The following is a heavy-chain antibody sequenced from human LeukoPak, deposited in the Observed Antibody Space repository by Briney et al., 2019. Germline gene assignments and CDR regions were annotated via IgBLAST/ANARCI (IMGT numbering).Heavy chain of an antibody. V-gene: IGHV1-2*06. D-gene: IGHD1-26*01. Sequence: PPASVKVSCKASGYTFTGYYMHWVRQAPGQGLEWMGRINPNSGGTNYAQKFQGRVTMTRDTSISTAYMELSRLRSDDTAVYYCARRLDSGSYWGEYNWFDPWGQGTLVTVSS. CDR3: ARRLDSGSYWGEYNWFDP. CDR1: GYTFTGYY. CDR2: INPNSGGT. J-gene: IGHJ5*02.